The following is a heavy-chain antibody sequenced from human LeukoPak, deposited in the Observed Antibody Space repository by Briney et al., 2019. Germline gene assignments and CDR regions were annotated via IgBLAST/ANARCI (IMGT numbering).Heavy chain of an antibody. V-gene: IGHV3-53*01. CDR2: IYSGGST. Sequence: GGSLRLSCAASGFTFSTYDMSWVRQAPGKGLEWVSVIYSGGSTYYADSVKGRFTISRDNSKNTLYLQMNSLRAEDTAVYYCVRSSTSFTPFYFDYWGQGTLVTVSS. J-gene: IGHJ4*02. D-gene: IGHD2-2*01. CDR3: VRSSTSFTPFYFDY. CDR1: GFTFSTYD.